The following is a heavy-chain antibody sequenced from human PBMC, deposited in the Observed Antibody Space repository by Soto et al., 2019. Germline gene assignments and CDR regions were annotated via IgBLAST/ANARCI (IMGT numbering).Heavy chain of an antibody. V-gene: IGHV4-34*01. CDR2: INHSGST. CDR3: ARHVSSGYELMDY. Sequence: SETLSLTCAVYGGSFSGYYWSWIRQPPGKGLEWIGEINHSGSTNYNPPLKSRVTISVDTSKNQFSLKLSSVTAADTAVYYCARHVSSGYELMDYWGQGTLVTVSS. CDR1: GGSFSGYY. D-gene: IGHD5-12*01. J-gene: IGHJ4*02.